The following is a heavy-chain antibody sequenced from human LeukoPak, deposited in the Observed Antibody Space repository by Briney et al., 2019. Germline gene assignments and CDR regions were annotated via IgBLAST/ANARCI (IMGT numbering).Heavy chain of an antibody. D-gene: IGHD6-25*01. CDR3: ARSGRGDY. Sequence: GGSLRLSCAASGFTFSTYWMGWVRQAPGKGLEWVANINQDGSAKYYVDSMKGRFTIPRDNAKNSVYLEMNSLRVEDTAVYYCARSGRGDYWGQGTLVTVSS. CDR2: INQDGSAK. CDR1: GFTFSTYW. J-gene: IGHJ4*02. V-gene: IGHV3-7*01.